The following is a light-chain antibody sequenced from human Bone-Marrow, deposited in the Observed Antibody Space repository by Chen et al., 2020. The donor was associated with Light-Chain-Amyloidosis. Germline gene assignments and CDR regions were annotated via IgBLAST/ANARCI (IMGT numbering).Light chain of an antibody. CDR2: RDT. V-gene: IGLV3-25*03. J-gene: IGLJ2*01. Sequence: SYELTQPPSVSVSPGQTARITCSGDDLPTKYAYWYQQKPGQAPVLVIHRDTERPSGISVRFSGSSSGTTATLTISGVQAEDEADSHCQSADSSGTYEVIFGGGTKLTVL. CDR3: QSADSSGTYEVI. CDR1: DLPTKY.